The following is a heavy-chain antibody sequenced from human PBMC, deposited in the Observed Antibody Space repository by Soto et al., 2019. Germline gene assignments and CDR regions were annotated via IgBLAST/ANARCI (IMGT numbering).Heavy chain of an antibody. V-gene: IGHV3-23*01. Sequence: GGSLRLSCAASGFTFTSYVMTWVRQAPGKGLEWVSAISGSGGSTYYADSVKGRFTISRDNSMETLYLQMNSLRAEDTALYYWAKPAPGYNYGAFDYGGQGTLVTVSS. CDR2: ISGSGGST. D-gene: IGHD5-18*01. CDR3: AKPAPGYNYGAFDY. CDR1: GFTFTSYV. J-gene: IGHJ4*02.